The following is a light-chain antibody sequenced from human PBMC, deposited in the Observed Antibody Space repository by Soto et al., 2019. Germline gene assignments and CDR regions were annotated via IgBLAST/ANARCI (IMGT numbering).Light chain of an antibody. CDR3: QQYDDFPLT. J-gene: IGKJ4*01. Sequence: DIQMTQSPFSLSASVGDRVTITCQASQDITNYLNWYQQRPGKAPKLLISDASNLEAGVPSRFSGSGSGTDFIFTISSLQPEDIATYYCQQYDDFPLTFGGGTKVEFK. CDR1: QDITNY. V-gene: IGKV1-33*01. CDR2: DAS.